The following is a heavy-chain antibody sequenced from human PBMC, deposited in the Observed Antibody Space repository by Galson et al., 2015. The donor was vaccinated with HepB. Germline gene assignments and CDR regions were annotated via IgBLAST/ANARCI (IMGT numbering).Heavy chain of an antibody. D-gene: IGHD3-22*01. V-gene: IGHV1-18*04. Sequence: SVKVSCKASGYTFTSYGISWVRQAPGQGLEWMGWISAYNGNTNYAQKLQGRVTMTTDTSTSTAYMELRSLRSDDTAVYYCARDQVHYYDSSGAAYYYYGMDVWGQGTTVTVSS. J-gene: IGHJ6*02. CDR1: GYTFTSYG. CDR3: ARDQVHYYDSSGAAYYYYGMDV. CDR2: ISAYNGNT.